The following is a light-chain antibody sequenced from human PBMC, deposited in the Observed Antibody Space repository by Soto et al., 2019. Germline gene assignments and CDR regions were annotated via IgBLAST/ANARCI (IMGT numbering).Light chain of an antibody. J-gene: IGKJ1*01. CDR3: QQYNSYRWT. Sequence: DIQMTQSPSTLSASVGDRVTITCRASQSISSWLAWYQQKPGKAPKLLSYDASSLESGVPSRFSGSGSETEFTLTISSLQPDDFATSYCQQYNSYRWTFGQGTKVEIK. CDR2: DAS. V-gene: IGKV1-5*01. CDR1: QSISSW.